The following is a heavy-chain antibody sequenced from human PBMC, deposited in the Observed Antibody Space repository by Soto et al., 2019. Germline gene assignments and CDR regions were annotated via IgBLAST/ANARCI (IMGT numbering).Heavy chain of an antibody. CDR2: IIPILGIA. J-gene: IGHJ6*02. D-gene: IGHD3-10*01. V-gene: IGHV1-69*02. Sequence: QVQLVQSGAEVKKPGSSVKVSCKASGGTFSSYTISWVRQAPGQGLEWMGRIIPILGIANYAQKFQGRVTITADKSTSAAYMALSSLRSEDTAVYYCASLYYGSGSYPPYYYYGMDGWGQGTTVTVSS. CDR1: GGTFSSYT. CDR3: ASLYYGSGSYPPYYYYGMDG.